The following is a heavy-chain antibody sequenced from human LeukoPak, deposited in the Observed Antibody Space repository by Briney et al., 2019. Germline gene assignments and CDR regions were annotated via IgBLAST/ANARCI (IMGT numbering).Heavy chain of an antibody. V-gene: IGHV3-30-3*01. CDR3: ARDLGVNSPGNYYGVDV. Sequence: GRSLRLSCAASGFTFSSYAMHWVRQAPGKGLEWVALISYDGSDKLYTDSVRGRFTISRDNSKNTLYLQINTLRVEDTAVYYCARDLGVNSPGNYYGVDVWGQGTTVTVSS. J-gene: IGHJ6*02. CDR1: GFTFSSYA. CDR2: ISYDGSDK. D-gene: IGHD4-23*01.